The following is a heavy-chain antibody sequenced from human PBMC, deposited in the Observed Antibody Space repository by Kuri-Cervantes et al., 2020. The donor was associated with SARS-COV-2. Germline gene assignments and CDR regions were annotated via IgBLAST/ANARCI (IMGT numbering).Heavy chain of an antibody. D-gene: IGHD2-2*02. V-gene: IGHV1-2*02. CDR1: GYTFTGYY. Sequence: ASAKVSCKASGYTFTGYYMHWVRQAPGQGLEWMGWINPNSGGTNYAQKFQGRVTMTRDTSISTAYMELSRLRSDDTAVYYCAREGEYQLLYSSGIYYYGMDVWGQGTTVTVSS. CDR3: AREGEYQLLYSSGIYYYGMDV. CDR2: INPNSGGT. J-gene: IGHJ6*02.